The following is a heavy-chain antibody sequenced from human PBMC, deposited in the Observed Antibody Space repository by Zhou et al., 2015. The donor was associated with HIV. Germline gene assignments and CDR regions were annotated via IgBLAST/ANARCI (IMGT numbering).Heavy chain of an antibody. CDR3: AREGDIVVVPAAIPYYYYGMDV. Sequence: QVQLVQSGAEVKKPGASVKVSCKASGYTFTSYYMHWVRQAPGQGLEWMGIINPSGGSTSYAQKFQGRVTMTRDTSTSTVYMELSSLRSEDTAVYYCAREGDIVVVPAAIPYYYYGMDVWGQGTTVNRLL. J-gene: IGHJ6*02. CDR2: INPSGGST. CDR1: GYTFTSYY. V-gene: IGHV1-46*01. D-gene: IGHD2-2*01.